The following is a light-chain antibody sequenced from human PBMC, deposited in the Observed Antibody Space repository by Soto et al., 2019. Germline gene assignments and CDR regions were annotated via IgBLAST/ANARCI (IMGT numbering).Light chain of an antibody. Sequence: QARATMTVSPGERATLSCRASQSISSNLAWYQQKPGQAPRLLMFRTSSRATGFPARFSGSGSGTEFNLTISSLQSEDFGVYDCQPYNNWLRASFGGGSNVDI. CDR1: QSISSN. CDR2: RTS. CDR3: QPYNNWLRAS. J-gene: IGKJ3*01. V-gene: IGKV3-15*01.